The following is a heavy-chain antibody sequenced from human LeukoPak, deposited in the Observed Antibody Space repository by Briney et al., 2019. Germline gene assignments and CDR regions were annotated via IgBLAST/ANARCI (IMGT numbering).Heavy chain of an antibody. CDR2: IYHSGST. V-gene: IGHV4-30-2*01. J-gene: IGHJ4*02. CDR1: GGSISSGGYS. Sequence: PSQTLSLTCAVSGGSISSGGYSWSWIRQPPGKGLEWIGYIYHSGSTYYNPSLKSRVTISVDRSKNQFSLKLSSVTAADTAVYYCARSSNYYDSSGYSYWGQGTLVTVSS. CDR3: ARSSNYYDSSGYSY. D-gene: IGHD3-22*01.